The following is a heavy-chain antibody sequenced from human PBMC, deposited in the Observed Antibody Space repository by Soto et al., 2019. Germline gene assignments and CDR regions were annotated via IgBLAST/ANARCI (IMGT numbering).Heavy chain of an antibody. V-gene: IGHV3-49*03. D-gene: IGHD1-26*01. CDR2: IRSKPYGGTT. CDR1: GFTSGDYA. Sequence: PGGSLRLSCTASGFTSGDYAMSWFRQAPGKGLEWVGFIRSKPYGGTTEYAASVKGRFTISRDDSKSIAYLQMNSLKTEDTAVYYCTRDRPEIGSGMDVWGQGTTVTVSS. CDR3: TRDRPEIGSGMDV. J-gene: IGHJ6*02.